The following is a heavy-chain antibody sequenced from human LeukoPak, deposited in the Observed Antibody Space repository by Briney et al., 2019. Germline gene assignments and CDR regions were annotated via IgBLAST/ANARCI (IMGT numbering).Heavy chain of an antibody. CDR3: ARGSGYSSGWYDFDY. V-gene: IGHV4-34*01. CDR1: GGSISGYY. D-gene: IGHD6-19*01. J-gene: IGHJ4*02. Sequence: SETLSLTCDVYGGSISGYYWSWIRQPPGQGLEWIGEINHSGSTKYNPSLKSRVTISVDTSKNQFSLKLSSVTAADTAVYYCARGSGYSSGWYDFDYWGQGTLVTVSS. CDR2: INHSGST.